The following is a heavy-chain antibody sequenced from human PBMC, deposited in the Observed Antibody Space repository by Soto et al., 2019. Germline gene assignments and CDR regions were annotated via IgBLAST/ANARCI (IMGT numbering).Heavy chain of an antibody. V-gene: IGHV4-31*03. CDR1: GDSISRGEYY. CDR2: IYYSGST. J-gene: IGHJ4*02. CDR3: AREPSI. Sequence: PSETLSLTCPVSGDSISRGEYYWSWIRQHPGKGLEWIGHIYYSGSTHYNPSLKSRVTISEDTSKNQFSLKLSSVTAADTAVYYCAREPSIWGQGTLVTVSS.